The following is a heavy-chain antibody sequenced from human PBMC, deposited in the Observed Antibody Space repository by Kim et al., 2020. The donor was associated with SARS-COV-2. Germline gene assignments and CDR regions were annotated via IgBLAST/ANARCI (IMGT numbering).Heavy chain of an antibody. D-gene: IGHD3-22*01. CDR1: GGSFSGYY. V-gene: IGHV4-34*01. CDR2: INHSGSA. J-gene: IGHJ6*02. Sequence: SETLSLTCAVYGGSFSGYYWTWIRQPPGKGLEWIGEINHSGSANYNPSLKSRVTLSLDTSKNQFSLKLSSVTAADTAVYYCARGLSSITMIVVLFTGGIYGMDVWGQGTTVTVSS. CDR3: ARGLSSITMIVVLFTGGIYGMDV.